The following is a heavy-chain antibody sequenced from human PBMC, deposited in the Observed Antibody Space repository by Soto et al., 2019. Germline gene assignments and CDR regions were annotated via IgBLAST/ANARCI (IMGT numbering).Heavy chain of an antibody. CDR1: GGTFRNYI. D-gene: IGHD4-17*01. CDR3: ATDDHGAARLS. Sequence: QVQLVQSGAEVKKPGSSVQVSCKASGGTFRNYIINWVRQAPGQGLAWMGRVIPSIGMANTAQNFQGRVTIPADQSTSTTYMELISLRSEDTAVFYGATDDHGAARLSWGQGTLVTVSS. V-gene: IGHV1-69*08. CDR2: VIPSIGMA. J-gene: IGHJ5*02.